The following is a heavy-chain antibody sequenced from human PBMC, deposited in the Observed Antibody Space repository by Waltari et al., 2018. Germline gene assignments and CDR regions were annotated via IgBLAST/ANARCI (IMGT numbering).Heavy chain of an antibody. V-gene: IGHV1-2*06. D-gene: IGHD2-15*01. J-gene: IGHJ4*02. CDR1: GYTFTVYY. CDR2: INPNSGGT. CDR3: ARTPLGYCSGGSCYPFDY. Sequence: QVQLVQSGAEVKKPGASVKVSCKASGYTFTVYYIHWVRQAPGQGLEWMGRINPNSGGTNYAQKCQGSVTMTRDTSISTAYMELSRLRSDDTAMYYCARTPLGYCSGGSCYPFDYWGQGTLVTVSS.